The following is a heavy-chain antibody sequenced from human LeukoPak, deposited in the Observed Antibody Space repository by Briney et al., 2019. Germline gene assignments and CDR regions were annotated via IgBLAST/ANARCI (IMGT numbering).Heavy chain of an antibody. CDR2: ISSGGGTI. V-gene: IGHV3-11*01. J-gene: IGHJ4*02. Sequence: KPGGSLRLSCAASGFTFSDSYMNWIRQAPGKGLEWVSYISSGGGTIYYADSVKGRFTISRDNAKNSLYLQMNSLRAEDTAVYYCASQSDSIISGWYDGVDYWGQGTLVTVSS. CDR3: ASQSDSIISGWYDGVDY. CDR1: GFTFSDSY. D-gene: IGHD6-19*01.